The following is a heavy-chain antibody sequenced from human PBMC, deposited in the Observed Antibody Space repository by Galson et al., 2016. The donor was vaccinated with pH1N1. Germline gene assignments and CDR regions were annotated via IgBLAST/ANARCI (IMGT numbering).Heavy chain of an antibody. Sequence: SLRLSCATSGFTFGDYPLNWVRQAPGKGLEWVGFIKTQAYGGTTEYAASVKGRFTISRDDSKSMAYLQMDSLKTEDTAVYYCSWGPTMVTLRGVIVPYYFRYWGQGTLVTVSS. CDR1: GFTFGDYP. J-gene: IGHJ4*02. CDR3: SWGPTMVTLRGVIVPYYFRY. V-gene: IGHV3-49*04. CDR2: IKTQAYGGTT. D-gene: IGHD3-16*02.